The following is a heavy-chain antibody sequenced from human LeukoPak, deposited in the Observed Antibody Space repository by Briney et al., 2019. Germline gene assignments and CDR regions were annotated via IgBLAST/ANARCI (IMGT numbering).Heavy chain of an antibody. CDR3: AKDVGKGVGAPSD. CDR2: ISWNSGSI. CDR1: GFTFDDYA. J-gene: IGHJ4*02. Sequence: QSGRSLRLSCAASGFTFDDYAMHWVRQAPGKGLEWVSGISWNSGSIGYADSAKGRFTISRDNAKRYLYLQMNSLTTEDTAWYYCAKDVGKGVGAPSDWGQGILVTVSS. D-gene: IGHD1-26*01. V-gene: IGHV3-9*01.